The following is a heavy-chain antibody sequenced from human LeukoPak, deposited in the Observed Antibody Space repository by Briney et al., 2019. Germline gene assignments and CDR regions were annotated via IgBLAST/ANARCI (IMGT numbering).Heavy chain of an antibody. CDR1: GFTFSSYA. Sequence: QPGGSLRLSCAASGFTFSSYAMSWVRQAPGKGLEWVSAISGSGGSTYYADSVKGRFTISRGNSKNSLYLQMNSLRTEDTALYYCAKDGDYGDYGTNDYWGQGTLVTVSS. CDR3: AKDGDYGDYGTNDY. CDR2: ISGSGGST. V-gene: IGHV3-23*01. J-gene: IGHJ4*02. D-gene: IGHD4-17*01.